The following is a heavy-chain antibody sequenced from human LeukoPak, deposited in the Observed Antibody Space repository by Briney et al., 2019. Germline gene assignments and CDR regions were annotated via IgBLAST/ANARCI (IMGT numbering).Heavy chain of an antibody. V-gene: IGHV1-18*01. CDR2: ISAYNGNT. D-gene: IGHD3-16*02. J-gene: IGHJ4*02. CDR3: ARAHDYVWGSYRYGDYFDY. CDR1: GYTFTSYG. Sequence: ASVKVSCKASGYTFTSYGISWVRQAPGQGLEWMGWISAYNGNTNYAQKLQGRVTMTTDTSTSTAYMELSRLRSDDTAVYYCARAHDYVWGSYRYGDYFDYWGQGTLVTVSS.